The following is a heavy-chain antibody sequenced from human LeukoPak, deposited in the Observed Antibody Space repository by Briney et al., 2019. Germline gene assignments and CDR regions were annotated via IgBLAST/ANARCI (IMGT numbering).Heavy chain of an antibody. CDR1: GGSFSGYY. Sequence: SETLSLTCAVYGGSFSGYYWSWIRQPPGKGLEWIGEINHSGSTNYNPSLKSRVTISVDKSKTQFSLTLSSVTAADTAVYYCARDRVFEGAIGDYWGPGILVTVSS. V-gene: IGHV4-34*01. CDR2: INHSGST. D-gene: IGHD3-3*01. J-gene: IGHJ4*02. CDR3: ARDRVFEGAIGDY.